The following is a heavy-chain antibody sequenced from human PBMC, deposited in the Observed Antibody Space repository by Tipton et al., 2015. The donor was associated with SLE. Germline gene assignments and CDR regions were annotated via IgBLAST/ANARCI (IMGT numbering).Heavy chain of an antibody. CDR2: VYYSGTT. Sequence: TLSLTCSVSGDSITAYYWTWIRQPPGKGLEWIGYVYYSGTTNYNPSLKSRVTISVDTSKNQFSLKLSSVTAADTVVYYCARDSSGGYNWFDPWGQGTLVTVSS. D-gene: IGHD3-22*01. CDR1: GDSITAYY. CDR3: ARDSSGGYNWFDP. V-gene: IGHV4-59*01. J-gene: IGHJ5*02.